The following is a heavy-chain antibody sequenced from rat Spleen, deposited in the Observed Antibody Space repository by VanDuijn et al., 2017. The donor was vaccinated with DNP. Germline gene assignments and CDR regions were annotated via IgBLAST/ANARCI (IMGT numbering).Heavy chain of an antibody. D-gene: IGHD1-11*01. J-gene: IGHJ1*01. V-gene: IGHV4-2*01. CDR3: ARGLNYGGYNYYWYFDF. CDR1: GFNFNDYW. Sequence: EVKFVESGGGLVQPGRSLKLSCAASGFNFNDYWMDWVRQAPGKGLEWIGEINKESGTINYVPSLKEKITISRDNVQNTLYLQMSELGSEDTATYYCARGLNYGGYNYYWYFDFWGPGTMVTVSS. CDR2: INKESGTI.